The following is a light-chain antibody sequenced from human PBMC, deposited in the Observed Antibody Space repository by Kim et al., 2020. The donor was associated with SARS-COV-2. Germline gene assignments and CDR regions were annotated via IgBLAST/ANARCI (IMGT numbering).Light chain of an antibody. CDR3: QVWDSSSDPVV. J-gene: IGLJ2*01. CDR1: NIGSKS. Sequence: SYELTQPPSVSVAPGKTARITCGGNNIGSKSVHWYQQKPGQAPVLVIYYDSDRPSGIPERFSGSNSGNTATLTISRVEAGDEADYYCQVWDSSSDPVVF. V-gene: IGLV3-21*04. CDR2: YDS.